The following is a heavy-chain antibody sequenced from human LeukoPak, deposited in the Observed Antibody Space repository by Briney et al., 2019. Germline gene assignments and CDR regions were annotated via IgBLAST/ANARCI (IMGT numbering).Heavy chain of an antibody. CDR2: ISSSSSSI. Sequence: AGGSLRLSCAASGFTFNSYSMNWVGQAPGKGLEWVSSISSSSSSIYYADSVKGRFTNSRDNAKNSLYLQMNSLRAEDTAIYYCARASGDIVETATMGSYWGQGTLVTVSS. V-gene: IGHV3-21*01. CDR3: ARASGDIVETATMGSY. D-gene: IGHD5-18*01. CDR1: GFTFNSYS. J-gene: IGHJ4*02.